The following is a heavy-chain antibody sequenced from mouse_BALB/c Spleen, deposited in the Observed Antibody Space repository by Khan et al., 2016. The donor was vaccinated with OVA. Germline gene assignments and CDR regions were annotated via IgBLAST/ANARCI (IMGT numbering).Heavy chain of an antibody. Sequence: VELVESGAELVRPGASVKLSCKTSGYIFTSYWIHWVKQRSGQGLEWIARIYPGTGVTYYNEKFKGKATLTADTSSSTAYMQLNSLKPEDSAVFFGTREADRYAFDYWGQGTTLTVSS. D-gene: IGHD2-14*01. V-gene: IGHV1S132*01. CDR3: TREADRYAFDY. CDR1: GYIFTSYW. CDR2: IYPGTGVT. J-gene: IGHJ2*01.